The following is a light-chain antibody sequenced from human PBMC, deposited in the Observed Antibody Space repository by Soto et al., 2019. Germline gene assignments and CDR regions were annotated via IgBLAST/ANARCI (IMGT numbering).Light chain of an antibody. CDR1: QSVSNNY. J-gene: IGKJ1*01. V-gene: IGKV3-20*01. CDR2: GAF. CDR3: QQYGSSGT. Sequence: EIVLTQSPGTLSLSPGERATLSCRASQSVSNNYLAWYQQKPGQAPRLLIYGAFSRATGIPDRFSGSGSGTDFTLTISRLEPEDFAVYYCQQYGSSGTFGQGTKVDI.